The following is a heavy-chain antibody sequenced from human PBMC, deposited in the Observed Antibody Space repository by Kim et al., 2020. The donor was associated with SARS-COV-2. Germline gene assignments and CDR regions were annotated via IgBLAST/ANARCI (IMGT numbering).Heavy chain of an antibody. Sequence: SVKVSCKASGGTFSSYAISWVRQAPGQGLEWMGGIIPIFGTANYAQKFQGRVTITADESTSTAYMELSSLRSEDTAVYYCARDWGTTVVTQDWYFDLWGRGTLVTVSS. CDR1: GGTFSSYA. J-gene: IGHJ2*01. V-gene: IGHV1-69*13. CDR3: ARDWGTTVVTQDWYFDL. D-gene: IGHD4-17*01. CDR2: IIPIFGTA.